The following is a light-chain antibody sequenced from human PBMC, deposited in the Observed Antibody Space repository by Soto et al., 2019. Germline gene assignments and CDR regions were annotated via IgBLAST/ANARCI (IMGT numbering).Light chain of an antibody. CDR2: QVS. V-gene: IGLV2-14*01. Sequence: QAVVTQPASVSGSPGQSITLSCTGTSSDVGTYNYVSWYQQHPGKAPKLMISQVSNRPSGVSNRFSGSKSGNTASLTISGLQAEDEADYYCSSYTISSTYVFGTGTKVTVL. CDR1: SSDVGTYNY. J-gene: IGLJ1*01. CDR3: SSYTISSTYV.